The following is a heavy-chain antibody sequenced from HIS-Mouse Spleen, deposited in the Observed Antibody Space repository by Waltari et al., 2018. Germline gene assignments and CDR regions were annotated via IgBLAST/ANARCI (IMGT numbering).Heavy chain of an antibody. CDR1: GGSIGSSSYY. Sequence: QLQLQESGPGLVKPSETLSLTCTVSGGSIGSSSYYWGWIREPPGKGLEWIGSIYYSGRTYANPSLKSRVTRSVDTSKNQFSLKLSSVTAADTAVYYCAREIPYSSSWYDWYFDLWGRGTLVTVSS. CDR2: IYYSGRT. CDR3: AREIPYSSSWYDWYFDL. J-gene: IGHJ2*01. D-gene: IGHD6-13*01. V-gene: IGHV4-39*07.